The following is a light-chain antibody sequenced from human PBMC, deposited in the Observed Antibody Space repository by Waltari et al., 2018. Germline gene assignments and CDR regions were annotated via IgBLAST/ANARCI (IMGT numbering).Light chain of an antibody. CDR1: KLGDKY. CDR2: QDS. CDR3: QAWDSSTAVV. Sequence: SYELTQPPSVSVSPGQTASITCSGDKLGDKYVCWYQQKPGQSPVLVIYQDSKRPSGIPGRFSGSNSGNTATLTISGTQARDEADYYCQAWDSSTAVVFGGGTKLTVL. J-gene: IGLJ2*01. V-gene: IGLV3-1*01.